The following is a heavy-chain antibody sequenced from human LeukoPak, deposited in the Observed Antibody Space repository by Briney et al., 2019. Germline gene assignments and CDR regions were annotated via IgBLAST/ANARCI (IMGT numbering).Heavy chain of an antibody. J-gene: IGHJ5*02. D-gene: IGHD3-10*01. CDR2: ISYDGSNK. CDR1: GLTFSSYA. Sequence: PGRSLRLSCAASGLTFSSYAMHWVRQAPGKGLEWVAVISYDGSNKYYADSVKGRFTISRDNSKNTLYLQMNSLRAEDTAVYYCAREGRSMVRGVTRSWFDPWGPGTLVTVSS. V-gene: IGHV3-30-3*01. CDR3: AREGRSMVRGVTRSWFDP.